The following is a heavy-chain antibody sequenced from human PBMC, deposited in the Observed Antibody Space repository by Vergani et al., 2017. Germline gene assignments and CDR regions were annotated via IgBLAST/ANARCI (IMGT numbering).Heavy chain of an antibody. CDR1: GGTFSSYA. CDR3: ERVLRLRELPLSFSPRRVVFDD. J-gene: IGHJ4*02. Sequence: QVQLVQSGAEVKKPGSSVKVSCKASGGTFSSYAISWVRQAPGQGLEWMGGIIPIFGTANYAQKFQGRVTITADESTSAAYMELSSLRSEDTAVYYCERVLRLRELPLSFSPRRVVFDDWDEGSLVTVSS. CDR2: IIPIFGTA. D-gene: IGHD3-16*02. V-gene: IGHV1-69*01.